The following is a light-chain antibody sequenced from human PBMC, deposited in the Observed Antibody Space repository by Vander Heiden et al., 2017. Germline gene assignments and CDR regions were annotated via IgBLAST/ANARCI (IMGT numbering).Light chain of an antibody. V-gene: IGKV4-1*01. CDR1: QSVLYSSNNKNY. J-gene: IGKJ2*01. CDR2: CSS. CDR3: QQYYSTPGYT. Sequence: DIVMTQSPDSLAVSPGERATINCKSSQSVLYSSNNKNYLAWYPQKPGQPPKLLIYCSSTRESGVPDRFSGSGSGTDFTLTISSLQAEDVAVYYCQQYYSTPGYTFGQGTKLEIK.